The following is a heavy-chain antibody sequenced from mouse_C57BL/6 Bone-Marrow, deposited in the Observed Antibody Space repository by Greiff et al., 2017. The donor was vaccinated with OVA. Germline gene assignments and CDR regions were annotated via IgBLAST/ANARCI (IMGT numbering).Heavy chain of an antibody. J-gene: IGHJ3*01. Sequence: QVQLQQSGAELVRPGASVKLSCKASGYTFTDYYINWVKQRPGQGLEWIARIYPGSGNTYYNEKFKGKATLTAEKSSSTAYMQLSSRTSEDSAVYFCARSREWLLAWFAYWGQGTLVTGSA. CDR1: GYTFTDYY. CDR2: IYPGSGNT. V-gene: IGHV1-76*01. D-gene: IGHD2-3*01. CDR3: ARSREWLLAWFAY.